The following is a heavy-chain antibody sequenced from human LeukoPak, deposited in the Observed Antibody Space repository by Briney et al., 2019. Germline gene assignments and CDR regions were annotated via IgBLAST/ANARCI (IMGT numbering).Heavy chain of an antibody. J-gene: IGHJ4*02. CDR3: AKDRRSGGSCSDY. Sequence: GGSLRLSCAASSYTFSGYAMSWVRQAPGRGLEWVSTISGSGDITYYADSVKGRLTISRDNSKNTLYLQMNSLRAEDTAVYYCAKDRRSGGSCSDYWGQGTLVTVSS. CDR2: ISGSGDIT. V-gene: IGHV3-23*01. CDR1: SYTFSGYA. D-gene: IGHD2-15*01.